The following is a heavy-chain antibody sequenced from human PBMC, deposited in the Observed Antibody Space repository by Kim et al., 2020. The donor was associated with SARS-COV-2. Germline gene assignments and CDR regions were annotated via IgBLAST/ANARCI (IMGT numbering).Heavy chain of an antibody. CDR1: GGSFSGDY. Sequence: SETLSLTCAIYGGSFSGDYWRWFRQPTGRGREWRGGINHSGRADYNKSAKRRGAISVDKSKDQCSLKMPSVAAAATAVDYCWGGQGLGTGIFGGVPYY. J-gene: IGHJ6*01. D-gene: IGHD3-3*01. CDR3: WGGQGLGTGIFGGVPYY. CDR2: INHSGRA. V-gene: IGHV4-34*01.